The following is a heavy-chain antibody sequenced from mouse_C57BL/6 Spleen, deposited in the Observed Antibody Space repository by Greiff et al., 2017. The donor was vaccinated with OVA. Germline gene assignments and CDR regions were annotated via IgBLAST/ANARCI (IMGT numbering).Heavy chain of an antibody. CDR2: IYPGDGDT. Sequence: VQLQQSGPELVKPGASVKISCKASGYAFSSSWMNWVKQRPGKGLEWIGRIYPGDGDTNYNGKFKGKATLTADKSSSTAYMQLSSLTSEDSAVYFCARRGGSIFDYWGQGTTLTVSS. D-gene: IGHD1-1*01. J-gene: IGHJ2*01. V-gene: IGHV1-82*01. CDR3: ARRGGSIFDY. CDR1: GYAFSSSW.